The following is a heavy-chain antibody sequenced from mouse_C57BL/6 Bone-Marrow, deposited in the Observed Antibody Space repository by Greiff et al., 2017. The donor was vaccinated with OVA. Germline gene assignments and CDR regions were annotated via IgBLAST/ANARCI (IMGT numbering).Heavy chain of an antibody. V-gene: IGHV1-81*01. CDR3: ARSGLITTVVATDWYFDV. CDR1: GYTFTSYG. CDR2: IYPRSGNT. J-gene: IGHJ1*03. D-gene: IGHD1-1*01. Sequence: VKLVESGAELARPGASVKLSCKASGYTFTSYGISWVKQRTGQGLEWIGEIYPRSGNTYYNEKFKGKATLTADKSSSTAYMELRSLTSEDSAVYFCARSGLITTVVATDWYFDVWGTGTTVTVSS.